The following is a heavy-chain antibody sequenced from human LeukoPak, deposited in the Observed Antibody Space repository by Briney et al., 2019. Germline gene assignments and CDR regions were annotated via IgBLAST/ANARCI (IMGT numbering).Heavy chain of an antibody. J-gene: IGHJ4*02. V-gene: IGHV3-23*01. CDR3: AKTPTDYFDY. D-gene: IGHD1-14*01. CDR1: GFTFCSHA. Sequence: GGSLRLSSAASGFTFCSHAMSRVRQAPGLGLTRVSAISGSGGSTYYADSVKGRLTISGGNSKNTLYLQMNSLRAEDTAVSYCAKTPTDYFDYWGQGTLVTVSS. CDR2: ISGSGGST.